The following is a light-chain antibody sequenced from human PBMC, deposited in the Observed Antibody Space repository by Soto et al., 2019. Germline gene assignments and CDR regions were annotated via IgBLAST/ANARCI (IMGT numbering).Light chain of an antibody. Sequence: QLVLTRSSSASASLGSSVKLTCTLSSGHSSYIIAWHQQQPGKAPRYLMKLEGSGSYNKGSGVPDRFSGSSSGADRYLTISNLQFEDEADYYCETWDSNTHTVFGVGTKLTVL. CDR2: LEGSGSY. CDR3: ETWDSNTHTV. CDR1: SGHSSYI. V-gene: IGLV4-60*02. J-gene: IGLJ3*02.